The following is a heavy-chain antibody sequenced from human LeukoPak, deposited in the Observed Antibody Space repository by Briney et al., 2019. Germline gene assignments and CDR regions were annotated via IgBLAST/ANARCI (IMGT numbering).Heavy chain of an antibody. CDR3: ARLEDFRYYDFWNGPGP. CDR1: GYSFTSYW. D-gene: IGHD3-3*01. J-gene: IGHJ5*02. CDR2: IYPGDSDT. Sequence: GESLKISCKGSGYSFTSYWIGWVRQMPGKGLEWMGIIYPGDSDTSYSPSFQGQVTISADKSISTAYLQWSSLKASDTAMYYCARLEDFRYYDFWNGPGPWGQGTLVTVSS. V-gene: IGHV5-51*01.